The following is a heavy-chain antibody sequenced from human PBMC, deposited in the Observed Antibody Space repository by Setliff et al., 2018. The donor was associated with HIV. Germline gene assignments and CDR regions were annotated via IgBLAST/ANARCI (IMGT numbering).Heavy chain of an antibody. Sequence: GGSLRLSCAASGFTFSSYSMNWVRQAPGKGLEWVSVIYAGGSTYYADSVKGRFTISRDNSKNMLYLQMDSLRAEDTAAYYCARGRNRNYVVYGMDVWGQGTTVTVSS. D-gene: IGHD1-7*01. V-gene: IGHV3-53*01. CDR2: IYAGGST. CDR1: GFTFSSYS. CDR3: ARGRNRNYVVYGMDV. J-gene: IGHJ6*02.